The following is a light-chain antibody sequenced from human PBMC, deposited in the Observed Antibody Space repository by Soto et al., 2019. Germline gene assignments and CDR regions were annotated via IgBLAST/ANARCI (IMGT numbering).Light chain of an antibody. V-gene: IGKV1-5*01. J-gene: IGKJ1*01. CDR1: QSIRYY. CDR2: GAS. Sequence: DIQLTQSPPTLSASVGDRVTITCRASQSIRYYLAWYQQMPGKAPKLLIYGASSLQSGVPSRFSGSGSGTEFTLTISSLQHEDFATYFCQHHNSYSQTFGQGTKVEIK. CDR3: QHHNSYSQT.